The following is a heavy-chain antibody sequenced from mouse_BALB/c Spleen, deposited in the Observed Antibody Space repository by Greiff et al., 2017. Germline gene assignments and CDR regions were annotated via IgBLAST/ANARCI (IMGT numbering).Heavy chain of an antibody. J-gene: IGHJ4*01. CDR2: LNPSTGYT. Sequence: HVQLQPSGAELAKPGVSVKMSCKVSGYTFTSYWMHWVKQRPGKGLEWIGYLNPSTGYTEYNQKFKDKATLTADKSSSTAYMKLSSLTSEDSAVYCCARYGNYAMDYWSQGTSVSVAS. V-gene: IGHV1-7*01. CDR1: GYTFTSYW. CDR3: ARYGNYAMDY. D-gene: IGHD2-1*01.